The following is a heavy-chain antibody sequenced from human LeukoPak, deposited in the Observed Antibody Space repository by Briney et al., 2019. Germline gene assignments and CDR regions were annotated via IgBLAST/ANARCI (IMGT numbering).Heavy chain of an antibody. CDR3: ARGFDGDSLFDY. Sequence: GGSLRLSCAASGFTFSSYWMRWVRQAPGKGVEWVANIKQDGSEKYYVDSVKGRFTISRDNAKNSLYLQMNSLRAEDTAVYYCARGFDGDSLFDYWGQGTLVTVSS. CDR2: IKQDGSEK. CDR1: GFTFSSYW. D-gene: IGHD4-17*01. V-gene: IGHV3-7*01. J-gene: IGHJ4*02.